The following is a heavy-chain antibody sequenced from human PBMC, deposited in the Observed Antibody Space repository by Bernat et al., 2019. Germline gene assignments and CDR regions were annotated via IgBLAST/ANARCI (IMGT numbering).Heavy chain of an antibody. Sequence: QVTLKESGPVLVKPTETLTLACTVSGFSLSSARMGVSWIRQPPGKALEWLAQIFSNDGKSYSTSLKSRLTISKDTSKSQVVLTMTNVDPVDTATYYCARIRFWEWLFPYFDYWGQGILVTVSS. J-gene: IGHJ4*02. CDR1: GFSLSSARMG. CDR2: IFSNDGK. V-gene: IGHV2-26*01. D-gene: IGHD3-3*01. CDR3: ARIRFWEWLFPYFDY.